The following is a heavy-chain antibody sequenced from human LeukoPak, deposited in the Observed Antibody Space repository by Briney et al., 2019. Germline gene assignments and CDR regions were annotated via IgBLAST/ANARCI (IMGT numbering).Heavy chain of an antibody. CDR2: INPSGGST. CDR1: GYTFTSYY. D-gene: IGHD2-2*01. CDR3: ARVSDPYCSSTSCYRTGFDP. Sequence: ASVKVSCKASGYTFTSYYMHWVRQAPGQGLEWMGIINPSGGSTSYAQKFQGRVTMTRDTSTSTDYMELSSLRSEDTAVYYCARVSDPYCSSTSCYRTGFDPWGQGTLVTVSS. V-gene: IGHV1-46*01. J-gene: IGHJ5*02.